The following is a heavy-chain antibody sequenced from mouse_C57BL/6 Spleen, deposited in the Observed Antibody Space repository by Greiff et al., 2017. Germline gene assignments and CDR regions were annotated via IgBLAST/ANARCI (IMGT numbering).Heavy chain of an antibody. D-gene: IGHD4-1*01. V-gene: IGHV1-80*01. Sequence: QVQLQQSGAELVKPGASVKISCKASGYAFSSHWMNWVKQRPGKGLEWIGQIYPGDGDTNYNGKFKGKATLTADKSSSTAYMQLSSLTSEDSAVYFCARELGDYWGQGTTLTVSS. CDR3: ARELGDY. J-gene: IGHJ2*01. CDR1: GYAFSSHW. CDR2: IYPGDGDT.